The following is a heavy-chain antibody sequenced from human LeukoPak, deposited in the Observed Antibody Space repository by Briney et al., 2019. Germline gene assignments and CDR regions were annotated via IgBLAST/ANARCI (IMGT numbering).Heavy chain of an antibody. J-gene: IGHJ4*02. Sequence: GGSLRLSCAASGFNVSSNYMSWVRQAPGKGLEWVAVISYDGSNKYYADSVKGRFTISRDNSKNTLYLQMNSLRAEDTAVYYCAKVPSKYSGSYYADYWGQGTLVTVSS. CDR2: ISYDGSNK. D-gene: IGHD1-26*01. CDR3: AKVPSKYSGSYYADY. CDR1: GFNVSSNY. V-gene: IGHV3-30*18.